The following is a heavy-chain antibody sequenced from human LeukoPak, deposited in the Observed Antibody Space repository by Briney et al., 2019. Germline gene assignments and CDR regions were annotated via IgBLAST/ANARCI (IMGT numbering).Heavy chain of an antibody. CDR1: GFTFSSYA. D-gene: IGHD3-9*01. CDR3: ATAPYDILTGYSPYYFES. CDR2: ISSTSSHI. V-gene: IGHV3-21*06. Sequence: GGSLRLSCAASGFTFSSYALSWVRQAPGKGLEWVSSISSTSSHIYYADSVKGRFTISRDNAKNSLYLQMNSLRAEDTAMYYCATAPYDILTGYSPYYFESWGQGTLVTVSS. J-gene: IGHJ4*02.